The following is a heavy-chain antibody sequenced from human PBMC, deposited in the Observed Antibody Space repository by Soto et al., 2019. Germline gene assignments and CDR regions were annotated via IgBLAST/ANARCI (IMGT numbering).Heavy chain of an antibody. CDR3: ARVSPSRAGSADY. D-gene: IGHD3-10*01. CDR2: IYSSGNT. J-gene: IGHJ4*02. Sequence: QVHLRESGPGLVKPSETLSLTCTVSGDSIIGYYWNWIRQAPGKGLEWIGNIYSSGNTNYNPPLNFRVTISINTSNNQFSLNLTSVTAADTAVYYCARVSPSRAGSADYWGQGTQVTVSS. V-gene: IGHV4-59*01. CDR1: GDSIIGYY.